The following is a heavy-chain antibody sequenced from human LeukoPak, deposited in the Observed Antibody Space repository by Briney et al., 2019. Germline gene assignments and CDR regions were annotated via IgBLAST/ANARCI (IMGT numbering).Heavy chain of an antibody. J-gene: IGHJ4*02. CDR3: ARDRHYGHYVYVVDY. Sequence: GSSVQVSCKASGYTFTRYYMHWVRQAPAQGLEWMGWINPNSGGTNYAQKFQGRVTMTRNTSISTAYMELSRLRSDGPGVYYWARDRHYGHYVYVVDYWRKGTLLSVS. D-gene: IGHD4-17*01. V-gene: IGHV1-2*02. CDR1: GYTFTRYY. CDR2: INPNSGGT.